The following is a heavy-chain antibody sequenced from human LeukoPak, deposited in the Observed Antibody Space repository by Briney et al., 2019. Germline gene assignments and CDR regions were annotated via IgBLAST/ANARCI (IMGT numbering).Heavy chain of an antibody. CDR1: GFTFSSYS. D-gene: IGHD3-10*01. V-gene: IGHV3-21*01. CDR3: ARVSYYGSGRGYYFDY. Sequence: GGSLRLSCAASGFTFSSYSMNWVRQAPGKGLEWVSSISSSSSYLYYADSVKGRFTISRDNAKNSLYLQMNSLRAEDTAVYYCARVSYYGSGRGYYFDYWGQGTLVTVSS. J-gene: IGHJ4*02. CDR2: ISSSSSYL.